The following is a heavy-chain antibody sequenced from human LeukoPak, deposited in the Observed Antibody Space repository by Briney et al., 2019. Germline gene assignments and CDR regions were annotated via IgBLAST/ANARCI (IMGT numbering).Heavy chain of an antibody. D-gene: IGHD3-16*02. CDR3: ARLVRILVDY. J-gene: IGHJ4*02. CDR1: GGSISSSSYY. V-gene: IGHV4-39*01. CDR2: IYYSGST. Sequence: SETLSLTCTVSGGSISSSSYYWGWIRQPPGKGLEWIGSIYYSGSTYYNPSLKSRVTISVDTSKNQFSLKLSSVTAADTAVYYCARLVRILVDYWGQGTLVTVSS.